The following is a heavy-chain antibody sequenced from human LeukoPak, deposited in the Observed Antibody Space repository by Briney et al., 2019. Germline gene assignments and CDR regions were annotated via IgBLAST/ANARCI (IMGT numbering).Heavy chain of an antibody. D-gene: IGHD3-22*01. Sequence: GGSLRLSCAASGFTFSSYAMSWVRQAPGKGLEWVSAISGSGGSTYYADSVKGRFTISRDNSKNTLYLQMNSLRAEDTAVYYGAKDPTIIEVVIPAYWGQGPLVTVSS. CDR3: AKDPTIIEVVIPAY. CDR2: ISGSGGST. J-gene: IGHJ4*02. CDR1: GFTFSSYA. V-gene: IGHV3-23*01.